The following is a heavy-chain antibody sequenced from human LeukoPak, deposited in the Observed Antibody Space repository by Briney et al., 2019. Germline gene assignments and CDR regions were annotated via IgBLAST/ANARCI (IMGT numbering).Heavy chain of an antibody. Sequence: SETQSLTCTVSGGSISSYYWSWIRQPPGKGLEWIGYIYYSGSTNYNPSLKSRVTISVDTSKNQFSLKLSSVTAADTAVYYCARGSPYSSSFCFDYWGQGTLVTVSS. V-gene: IGHV4-59*01. CDR2: IYYSGST. J-gene: IGHJ4*02. CDR3: ARGSPYSSSFCFDY. CDR1: GGSISSYY. D-gene: IGHD6-6*01.